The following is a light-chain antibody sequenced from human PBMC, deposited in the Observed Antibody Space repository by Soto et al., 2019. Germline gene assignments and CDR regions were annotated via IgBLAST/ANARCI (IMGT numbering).Light chain of an antibody. CDR2: EVN. Sequence: QSVLTQPPSASGSPGQSVAISCTGTSSDVGGYNYVSWYQQHPGKAPKLMIYEVNKRPSGVPDRFSGSKSGNTASLTISGLQAEDEADYYCCSYAGSYTHVFGTGTKLTVL. CDR3: CSYAGSYTHV. CDR1: SSDVGGYNY. J-gene: IGLJ1*01. V-gene: IGLV2-8*01.